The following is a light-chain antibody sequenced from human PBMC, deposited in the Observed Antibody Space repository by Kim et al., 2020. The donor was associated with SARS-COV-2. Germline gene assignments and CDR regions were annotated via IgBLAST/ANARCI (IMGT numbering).Light chain of an antibody. CDR1: SLRSYY. CDR3: NSRDSSDPVV. J-gene: IGLJ2*01. Sequence: VALGQTVRITCQGDSLRSYYASWYQQKPGQAPVLVIYGKNNRPSGIPDRFSGSSSGNTASLTITGAQAEDEADYYCNSRDSSDPVVFGGGTQLTVL. V-gene: IGLV3-19*01. CDR2: GKN.